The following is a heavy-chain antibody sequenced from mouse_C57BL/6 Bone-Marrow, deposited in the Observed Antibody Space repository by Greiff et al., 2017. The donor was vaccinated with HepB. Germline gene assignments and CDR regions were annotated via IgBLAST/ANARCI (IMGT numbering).Heavy chain of an antibody. CDR1: GYAFSSSW. J-gene: IGHJ4*01. CDR3: ARRKLRNYAMDY. Sequence: VHLVESGPELVKPGASVKISCKASGYAFSSSWMNWVKQRPGKGLEWIGRIYPGDGDTNYNGKFKGKATLTADKSSSTAYMQLSSLTSEDSAVYFCARRKLRNYAMDYWGQGTSVTVSS. CDR2: IYPGDGDT. D-gene: IGHD1-1*01. V-gene: IGHV1-82*01.